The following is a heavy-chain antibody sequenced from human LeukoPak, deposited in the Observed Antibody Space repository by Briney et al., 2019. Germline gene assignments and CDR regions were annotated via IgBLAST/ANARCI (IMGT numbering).Heavy chain of an antibody. D-gene: IGHD5-18*01. CDR2: IYTSGST. CDR3: ARHGRQLWVPDY. Sequence: PSETLSLTCTVSGGSISSYYWSWIRQPAGKGLEWIGRIYTSGSTNYNPSLKSRVTMSVDTSKNQFSLTLSSVTAADRAVYYCARHGRQLWVPDYWGQGTLVTVSS. J-gene: IGHJ4*02. V-gene: IGHV4-4*07. CDR1: GGSISSYY.